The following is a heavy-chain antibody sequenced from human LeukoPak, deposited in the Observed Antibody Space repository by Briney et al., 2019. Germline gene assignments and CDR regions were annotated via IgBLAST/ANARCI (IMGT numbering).Heavy chain of an antibody. V-gene: IGHV3-74*01. D-gene: IGHD4-23*01. J-gene: IGHJ3*02. CDR2: SKSAGSST. CDR1: GFTFRTYW. Sequence: TGGSLRLSCAASGFTFRTYWMHWVRQAPGKGLVWVSHSKSAGSSTSYADSVKGRFTISRVNATDTLYLQMNSLRAEDTAVYYCARDLKGPVNDVFDIWGQGTMVTVSS. CDR3: ARDLKGPVNDVFDI.